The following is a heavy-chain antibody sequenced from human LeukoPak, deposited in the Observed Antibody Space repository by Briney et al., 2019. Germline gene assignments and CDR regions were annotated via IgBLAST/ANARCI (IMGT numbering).Heavy chain of an antibody. Sequence: SETLSLTCTVSGYSISSGYFWGWIRQPPGKGLEWIGSIYHSGTTYYNPSLKSRVTISVDTSKNQFSLKLTSVTAEDTAVYYCARRSWIRIDYWGQGTLVTVSS. V-gene: IGHV4-38-2*02. CDR3: ARRSWIRIDY. D-gene: IGHD5-18*01. CDR2: IYHSGTT. CDR1: GYSISSGYF. J-gene: IGHJ4*02.